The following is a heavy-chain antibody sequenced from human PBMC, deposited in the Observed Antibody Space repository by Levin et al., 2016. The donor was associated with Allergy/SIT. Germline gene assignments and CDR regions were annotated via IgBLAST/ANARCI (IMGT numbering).Heavy chain of an antibody. J-gene: IGHJ3*01. CDR3: VKGISENYPTSRAFDF. CDR1: GFTFSNYA. Sequence: GESLKISCAASGFTFSNYAMSWVRLAPGKGLEWLSIISSGGDITYYADSVKGRFTISRDNSKNTLHLQMDSLRAEDTAIYFCVKGISENYPTSRAFDFWGQGTMVTVSS. CDR2: ISSGGDIT. D-gene: IGHD1-26*01. V-gene: IGHV3-23*01.